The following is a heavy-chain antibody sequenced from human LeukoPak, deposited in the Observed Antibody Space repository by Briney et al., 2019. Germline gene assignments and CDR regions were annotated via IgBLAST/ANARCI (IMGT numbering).Heavy chain of an antibody. D-gene: IGHD4-17*01. Sequence: GGSLRLSCAASGFTFSNYWMTWVRQAPGKGLEWVANIKRDGSQKHYVDSVKGRFTISRDNAENSLYLQMNSLRVEDTAVYHCAKDSVDYGDYGDFSYWGQGTLVTVSS. V-gene: IGHV3-7*01. CDR1: GFTFSNYW. CDR3: AKDSVDYGDYGDFSY. J-gene: IGHJ4*02. CDR2: IKRDGSQK.